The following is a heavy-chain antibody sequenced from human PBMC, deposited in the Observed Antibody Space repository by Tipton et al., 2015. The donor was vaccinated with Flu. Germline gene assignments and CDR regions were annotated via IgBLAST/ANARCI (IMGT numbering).Heavy chain of an antibody. Sequence: SLRLSCAASGFTFSDHWMTWVRRTPGKGLEWVANIKTDGSEKYYVDSVKGRFTISRGNAKNSLYLQMNSLRAEDTATYHCARDSLGDYLYDYWGQGTLVTVSS. V-gene: IGHV3-7*01. CDR1: GFTFSDHW. D-gene: IGHD4-17*01. CDR2: IKTDGSEK. J-gene: IGHJ4*02. CDR3: ARDSLGDYLYDY.